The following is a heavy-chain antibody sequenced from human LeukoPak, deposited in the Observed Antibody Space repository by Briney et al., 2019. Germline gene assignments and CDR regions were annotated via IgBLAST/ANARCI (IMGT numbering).Heavy chain of an antibody. CDR2: IKSKTDGGTT. V-gene: IGHV3-15*01. CDR1: GFTFSNAW. Sequence: GGSLRLSCAASGFTFSNAWMSWVRQAPGKGLEWVGRIKSKTDGGTTDYAAPVKGRFTISRDNAKNSLYLQMSSLRAEDTAVYYCATSPGLGYSCSLTGVDYWGQGTLVTVSS. CDR3: ATSPGLGYSCSLTGVDY. D-gene: IGHD6-6*01. J-gene: IGHJ4*02.